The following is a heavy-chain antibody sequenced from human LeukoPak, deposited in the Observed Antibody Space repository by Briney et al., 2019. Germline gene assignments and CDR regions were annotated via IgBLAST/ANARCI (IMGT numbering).Heavy chain of an antibody. CDR1: GYTFTGYY. D-gene: IGHD3-9*01. V-gene: IGHV1-2*02. CDR3: AMSGVLRYFDWLGY. CDR2: INPNSGGT. Sequence: KVSCKASGYTFTGYYMHWVRQAPGQGLEWMGWINPNSGGTNYAQKFQGRVTMTRDTSISTAYMELSRLRSDDPAVYYCAMSGVLRYFDWLGYWGQGTLVTVSS. J-gene: IGHJ4*02.